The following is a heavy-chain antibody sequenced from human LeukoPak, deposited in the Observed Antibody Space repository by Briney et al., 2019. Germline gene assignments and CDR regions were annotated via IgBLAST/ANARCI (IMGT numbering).Heavy chain of an antibody. CDR3: ARSLGEAGTFDY. J-gene: IGHJ4*02. CDR2: IIPIFGTA. V-gene: IGHV1-69*13. Sequence: SVKVSCEASGGTFSSYAISWVRQAPGQGLEWMGGIIPIFGTATYAQKFQGRVTITADESTSTAYMELSSLRSEDTAVYYCARSLGEAGTFDYWGQGTLVTVSS. D-gene: IGHD6-19*01. CDR1: GGTFSSYA.